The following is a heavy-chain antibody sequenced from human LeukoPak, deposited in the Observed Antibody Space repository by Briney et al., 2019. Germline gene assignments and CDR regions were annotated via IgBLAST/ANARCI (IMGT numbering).Heavy chain of an antibody. Sequence: SETLSLTCAVYGGSFSGYYWSWIRQPPGKGLEWIGEINHSGSTNYNPSLKSRVTISVDTSKNQFSLKLGSVTAADTAVYYCARVKRPSYCSSTSCYGGDAFDIWGQGTMVTVSS. CDR2: INHSGST. CDR1: GGSFSGYY. J-gene: IGHJ3*02. CDR3: ARVKRPSYCSSTSCYGGDAFDI. D-gene: IGHD2-2*01. V-gene: IGHV4-34*01.